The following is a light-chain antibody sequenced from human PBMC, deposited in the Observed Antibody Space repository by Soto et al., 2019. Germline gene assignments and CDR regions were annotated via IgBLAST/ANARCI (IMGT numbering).Light chain of an antibody. CDR1: SSDVGGYNY. J-gene: IGLJ1*01. V-gene: IGLV2-14*03. CDR3: SSYTTSNTRQIV. Sequence: QSVLTQPASVSGSPGQSITISCTGTSSDVGGYNYVSWYQHHPGKAPKLIIYDVSKRPSGVFIRFSGSKSDNTSSLSISGLQPEDEADYHCSSYTTSNTRQIVFGTGTKVTVL. CDR2: DVS.